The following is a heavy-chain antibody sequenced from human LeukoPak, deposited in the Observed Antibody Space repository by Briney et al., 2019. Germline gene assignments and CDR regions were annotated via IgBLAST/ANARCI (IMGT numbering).Heavy chain of an antibody. D-gene: IGHD3-10*01. CDR2: IYDSGST. J-gene: IGHJ6*03. CDR3: ARADDYGSGSYVYMDV. V-gene: IGHV4-59*01. CDR1: GGSISSYY. Sequence: SETLSLTCTVSGGSISSYYWSWVRQSPGKGLEWIGYIYDSGSTNYNPSLKSRVTISVDKSKKQVSLKVSSVTAADTAVYYCARADDYGSGSYVYMDVWGKGTTVTVSS.